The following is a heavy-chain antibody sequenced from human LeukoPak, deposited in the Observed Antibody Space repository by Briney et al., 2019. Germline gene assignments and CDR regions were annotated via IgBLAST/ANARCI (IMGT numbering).Heavy chain of an antibody. J-gene: IGHJ4*01. CDR1: GFTFSSYW. Sequence: VGSLRLSCAVSGFTFSSYWMNWVRQAPGKGLEWVASIRQDGGEKSYVDSVKGRFTISRDNTKNSLYLQMSSLRAEDTAVYYCARDGTAAGLYFDLWGQGTLVTVSS. V-gene: IGHV3-7*01. CDR3: ARDGTAAGLYFDL. CDR2: IRQDGGEK. D-gene: IGHD6-13*01.